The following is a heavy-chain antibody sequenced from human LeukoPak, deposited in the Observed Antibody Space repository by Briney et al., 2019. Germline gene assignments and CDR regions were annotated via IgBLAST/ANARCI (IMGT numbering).Heavy chain of an antibody. Sequence: GASVKVSCKASGYTFTSYGISWVRQAPGQGLEWVGWISTYSGNTKYAQKFQGRVTMTTDTSTSTAYMELRSLRSDDTAVYYCARVLGGLFDYWGQGTLVTVSS. J-gene: IGHJ4*02. CDR2: ISTYSGNT. D-gene: IGHD2-15*01. CDR3: ARVLGGLFDY. CDR1: GYTFTSYG. V-gene: IGHV1-18*01.